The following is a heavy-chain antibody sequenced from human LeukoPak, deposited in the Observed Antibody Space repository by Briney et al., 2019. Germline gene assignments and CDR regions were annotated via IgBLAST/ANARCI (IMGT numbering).Heavy chain of an antibody. D-gene: IGHD5-12*01. CDR2: ISGSGGGT. Sequence: TGESLRLFCAASGFTLSSYAMSWVRQAPGKGLEWVSAISGSGGGTYYADSVKGRFTISRDNSKNTLYLQMNSLRAEDTAVYYCAKDRQGVRGVATIFWGQGTLVTVSS. J-gene: IGHJ4*02. V-gene: IGHV3-23*01. CDR1: GFTLSSYA. CDR3: AKDRQGVRGVATIF.